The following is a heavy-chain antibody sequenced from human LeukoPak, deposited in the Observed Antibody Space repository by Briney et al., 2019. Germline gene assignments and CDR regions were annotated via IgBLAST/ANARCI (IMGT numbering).Heavy chain of an antibody. Sequence: SVKVSCKASGYTFTGYYMHWVRQAPGQGLEWMGRIIPILGIANYAQKFQGRVTITADKSTSTAYMELSSLRSEDTAVYYCARDRVCSSTSRYFNGFTPNWFDPWGQGTLVTVSS. J-gene: IGHJ5*02. V-gene: IGHV1-69*04. CDR2: IIPILGIA. CDR1: GYTFTGYY. CDR3: ARDRVCSSTSRYFNGFTPNWFDP. D-gene: IGHD2-2*01.